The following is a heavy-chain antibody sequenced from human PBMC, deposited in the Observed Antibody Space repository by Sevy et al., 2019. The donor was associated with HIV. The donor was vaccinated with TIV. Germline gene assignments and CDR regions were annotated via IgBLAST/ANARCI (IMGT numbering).Heavy chain of an antibody. CDR2: FDPEDGET. D-gene: IGHD3-22*01. J-gene: IGHJ4*02. Sequence: ASVKVSCKVSGYSLTELSMHWVRQAPGKGLEWMGRFDPEDGETIYSQKFQGRFTMTEDTSTDTAYMQLSSLRSEDTAVYYCATAREYYSDNSGYFDYWGQGTLVTVSS. CDR1: GYSLTELS. V-gene: IGHV1-24*01. CDR3: ATAREYYSDNSGYFDY.